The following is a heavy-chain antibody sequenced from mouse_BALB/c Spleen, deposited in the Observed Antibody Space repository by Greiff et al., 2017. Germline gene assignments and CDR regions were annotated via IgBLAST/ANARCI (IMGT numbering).Heavy chain of an antibody. V-gene: IGHV2-9*02. CDR2: IWAGGST. Sequence: VKLVESGPGLVAPSQSLSITCTVSGFSLTSYGVHWVRQPPGKGLEWLGVIWAGGSTNYNSALMSRLSISKDNSKSQVFLKMNSLQTDDTAMYYCARAPHYYGSRGGAMDYWGQGTSVTVSS. CDR1: GFSLTSYG. D-gene: IGHD1-1*01. CDR3: ARAPHYYGSRGGAMDY. J-gene: IGHJ4*01.